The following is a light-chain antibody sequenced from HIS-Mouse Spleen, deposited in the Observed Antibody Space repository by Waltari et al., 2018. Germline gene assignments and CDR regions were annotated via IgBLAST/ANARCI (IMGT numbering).Light chain of an antibody. Sequence: SYELTQPPSVSVSPGQTARITCSGDALPKKYAYWYQQKSGQAPVLVSYEDSKRPSGSPGRVSGSSSGTMATLTISGAQVEDEADYYCYSTDSSGNHRVFGGGTKLTVL. CDR3: YSTDSSGNHRV. V-gene: IGLV3-10*01. CDR1: ALPKKY. J-gene: IGLJ2*01. CDR2: EDS.